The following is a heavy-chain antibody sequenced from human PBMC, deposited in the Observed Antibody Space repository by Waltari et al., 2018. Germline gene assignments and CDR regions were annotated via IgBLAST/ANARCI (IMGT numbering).Heavy chain of an antibody. V-gene: IGHV1-69*04. CDR2: IIPSLGIG. J-gene: IGHJ5*02. Sequence: QVQLVQSGAEVKKPGSSGKVSCKASGGTFSSYAISWVRQAPGQGLEWMGGIIPSLGIGNYAQKFQGRVTITADESTSTAYMELSSLRSEDTAVYYCARFMVQGDGHWFDPWGQGTLVTVSS. CDR1: GGTFSSYA. D-gene: IGHD3-10*01. CDR3: ARFMVQGDGHWFDP.